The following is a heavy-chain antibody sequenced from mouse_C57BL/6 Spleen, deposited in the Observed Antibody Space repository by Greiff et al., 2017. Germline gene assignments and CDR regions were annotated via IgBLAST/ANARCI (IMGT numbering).Heavy chain of an antibody. CDR1: GFNIKDDY. Sequence: VQLKESGAELVRPGASVKLSCTASGFNIKDDYMHWVKQRPEQGLEWIGWLDPENGDTEYASKFQGKATITADTSSNTAYLQLSSLTSEDTAVYYCTTAGTWFAYWGQGTLVTVSA. J-gene: IGHJ3*01. CDR2: LDPENGDT. D-gene: IGHD4-1*01. CDR3: TTAGTWFAY. V-gene: IGHV14-4*01.